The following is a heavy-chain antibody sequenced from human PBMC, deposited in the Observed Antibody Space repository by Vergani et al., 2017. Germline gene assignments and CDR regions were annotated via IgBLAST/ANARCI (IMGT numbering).Heavy chain of an antibody. D-gene: IGHD1-26*01. Sequence: EVQLVESGGGLVQPGGSLRLSCAASGFTFSSYSMNWVRQAPGKGLEWVSYISSSSSTIYYADSVKGRLTISRDNAKNSLYLQMNSLRAEDTAVYYCARDQVGAPDYWGQGTLVTVSS. CDR2: ISSSSSTI. J-gene: IGHJ4*02. CDR1: GFTFSSYS. CDR3: ARDQVGAPDY. V-gene: IGHV3-48*01.